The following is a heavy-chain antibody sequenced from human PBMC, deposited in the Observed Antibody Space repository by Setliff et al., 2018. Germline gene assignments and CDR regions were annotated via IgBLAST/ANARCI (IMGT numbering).Heavy chain of an antibody. CDR1: GGTFSDYY. Sequence: SETLFLTCAAYGGTFSDYYWTWIRQPPGKGLEWIGEINHSGTTNYHPSLRSRVTISVDTSKNQFSLKVTSVTAADTSVYFCARGRNVAARLLDSWGQGTLVTVSS. CDR3: ARGRNVAARLLDS. D-gene: IGHD6-6*01. CDR2: INHSGTT. V-gene: IGHV4-34*01. J-gene: IGHJ4*02.